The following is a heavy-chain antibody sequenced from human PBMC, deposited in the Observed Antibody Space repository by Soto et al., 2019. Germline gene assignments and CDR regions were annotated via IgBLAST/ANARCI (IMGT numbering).Heavy chain of an antibody. V-gene: IGHV4-31*03. CDR1: GASISSGGHY. CDR2: IYYSGTT. Sequence: QVQLQESGPGLVKPSQTLSLICTVSGASISSGGHYWTWIRQHPGKGLEWIGNIYYSGTTSYSPSLNSRFAMSTNTTNNQDSMKLRSVTAADTAVYYCARDVLVTAIRPRAFDIWGQGTMVTVSS. D-gene: IGHD2-21*02. J-gene: IGHJ3*02. CDR3: ARDVLVTAIRPRAFDI.